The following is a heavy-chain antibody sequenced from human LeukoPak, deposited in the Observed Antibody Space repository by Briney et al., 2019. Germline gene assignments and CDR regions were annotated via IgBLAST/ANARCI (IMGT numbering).Heavy chain of an antibody. CDR3: ASLLTTPDY. D-gene: IGHD4-17*01. J-gene: IGHJ4*02. CDR2: IYYSGST. Sequence: SETLSLTCTVSGASISPYNWNWIRQPPGKGLEWIGYIYYSGSTNYNPSLKSRVTISVDTSKNQFSLKLSSVTAADTAVYYCASLLTTPDYWGQGTLVTVSS. V-gene: IGHV4-59*12. CDR1: GASISPYN.